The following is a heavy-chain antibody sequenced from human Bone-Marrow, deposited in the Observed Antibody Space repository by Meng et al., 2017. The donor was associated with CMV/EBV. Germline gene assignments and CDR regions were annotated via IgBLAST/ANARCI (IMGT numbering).Heavy chain of an antibody. J-gene: IGHJ4*02. CDR2: INPNSGDT. CDR1: GYTFPGYY. Sequence: QVQLVQSGAEVKKPGASVRASCKASGYTFPGYYLHWVRQAPGQGLEWMGWINPNSGDTNYAQNFQGRVTMTRDTSLATAYMELSSLRSDDTAVYYCARGRSTGFDYWGQGALVTVSS. V-gene: IGHV1-2*02. D-gene: IGHD4-11*01. CDR3: ARGRSTGFDY.